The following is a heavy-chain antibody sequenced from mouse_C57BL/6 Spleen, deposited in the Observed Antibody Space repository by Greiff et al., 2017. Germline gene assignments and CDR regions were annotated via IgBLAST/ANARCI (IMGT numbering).Heavy chain of an antibody. Sequence: SVAELVRPGASVKLSCTASGFNIKNTYMHWVKQRPDQGLEWIGRIDPANGNTKYASKFPGKATITADTAYNTAYLKLSSRTSEDTASYYCARGRYGSSLYYFAYWGQGTTLTVSA. CDR2: IDPANGNT. CDR1: GFNIKNTY. CDR3: ARGRYGSSLYYFAY. D-gene: IGHD1-1*01. J-gene: IGHJ2*01. V-gene: IGHV14-3*01.